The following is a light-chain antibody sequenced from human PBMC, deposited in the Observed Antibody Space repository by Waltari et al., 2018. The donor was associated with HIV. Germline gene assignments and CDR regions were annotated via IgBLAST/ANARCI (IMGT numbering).Light chain of an antibody. Sequence: QSALTQPASVSGSPGQSITIPRTGTSSDVGNYNLVPWYQQHQGKAPKLIIYEAIKRPSGVSDRISGSKSASTASLTISGLQADDEADYFCSSYGGSSIWLFGGGTKLTVL. CDR1: SSDVGNYNL. CDR2: EAI. V-gene: IGLV2-23*01. CDR3: SSYGGSSIWL. J-gene: IGLJ2*01.